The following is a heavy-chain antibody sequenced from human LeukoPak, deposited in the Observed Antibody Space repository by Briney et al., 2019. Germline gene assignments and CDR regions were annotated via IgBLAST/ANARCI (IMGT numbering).Heavy chain of an antibody. CDR3: ARGSPVRAYY. CDR2: INHSGST. Sequence: PSETLSLTCAVYGGSFSGYYWSWIRQPPGKGLEWIGEINHSGSTNYNPSLKSRVTISVDTSENQFSLKLSSVTAADTAVYYCARGSPVRAYYWGQGTLVTVSS. CDR1: GGSFSGYY. J-gene: IGHJ4*02. V-gene: IGHV4-34*01. D-gene: IGHD4-11*01.